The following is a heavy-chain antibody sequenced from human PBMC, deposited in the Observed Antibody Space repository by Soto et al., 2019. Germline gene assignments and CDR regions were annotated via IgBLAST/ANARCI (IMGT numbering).Heavy chain of an antibody. CDR2: ISYDSDTV. Sequence: LRLSCAGSGFTFGTYSMNWVRQAAGKGLEWIAYISYDSDTVQYADSVKGRFTISRDNAKNSLYLQMNSLRDEDTAVYYCARLYYDYVWGQGTTVTVSS. V-gene: IGHV3-48*02. CDR1: GFTFGTYS. J-gene: IGHJ6*02. D-gene: IGHD3-3*01. CDR3: ARLYYDYV.